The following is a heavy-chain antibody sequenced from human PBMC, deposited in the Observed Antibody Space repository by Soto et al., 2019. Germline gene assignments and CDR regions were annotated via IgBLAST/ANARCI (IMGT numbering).Heavy chain of an antibody. CDR2: IIPILGIA. J-gene: IGHJ6*02. CDR3: ARAVITIFGVVIIHDYYYGMDV. Sequence: SVKVSCKASGGTFSSYTISWVRQAPGQGLEWMGRIIPILGIANYAQKFQGRVTITADKSTSTAYMELSSLRSEDTAVYYCARAVITIFGVVIIHDYYYGMDVWGQGTTVTVSS. D-gene: IGHD3-3*01. CDR1: GGTFSSYT. V-gene: IGHV1-69*02.